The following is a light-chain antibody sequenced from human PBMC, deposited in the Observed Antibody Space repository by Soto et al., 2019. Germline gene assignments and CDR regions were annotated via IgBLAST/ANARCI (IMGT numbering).Light chain of an antibody. V-gene: IGKV3-20*01. Sequence: EIVLTQSPGTLSLSPGERATLSCRASQSVSNSYLAWYQQKPGQAPRLLIYGASSRATGIPDRFSGSESGTDFTLTISRLEPEDFAVYYCQQYGSSPFTFGPGTKVDIK. CDR2: GAS. CDR1: QSVSNSY. CDR3: QQYGSSPFT. J-gene: IGKJ3*01.